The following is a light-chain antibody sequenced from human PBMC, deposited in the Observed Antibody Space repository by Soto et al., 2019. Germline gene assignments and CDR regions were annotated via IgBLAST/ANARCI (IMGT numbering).Light chain of an antibody. CDR3: SSYAGSSNV. J-gene: IGLJ1*01. CDR2: EVS. CDR1: STDVGDYEY. V-gene: IGLV2-14*03. Sequence: QSVLTQPASVSGCPGQSITISCTGTSTDVGDYEYVSWYQQHPGKAPKLIIHEVSARPSGISDRFSGSKSGNTASLTISGLQAEDEADYYCSSYAGSSNVFGTGTKVTVL.